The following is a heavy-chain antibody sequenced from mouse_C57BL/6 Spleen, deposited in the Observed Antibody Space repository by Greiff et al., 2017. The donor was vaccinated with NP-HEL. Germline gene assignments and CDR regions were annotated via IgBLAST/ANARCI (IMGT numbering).Heavy chain of an antibody. V-gene: IGHV14-2*01. CDR3: ARGNYVTWFAY. Sequence: EAQLQQSGAELVKPGASVKLSCTASGFNIKDYYMHWVKQRTEQGLEWIGRIDPEDGEPKYAPKFQGKATITADTSSNTAYLQLSSLTSEDTAVYYCARGNYVTWFAYWGQGTLVTVSA. D-gene: IGHD2-1*01. CDR1: GFNIKDYY. CDR2: IDPEDGEP. J-gene: IGHJ3*01.